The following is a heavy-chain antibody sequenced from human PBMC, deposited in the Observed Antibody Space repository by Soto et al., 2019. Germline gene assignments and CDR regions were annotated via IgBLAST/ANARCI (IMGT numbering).Heavy chain of an antibody. J-gene: IGHJ6*02. D-gene: IGHD6-6*01. V-gene: IGHV5-51*01. CDR2: IYPGDSDT. CDR1: GYSFASYW. CDR3: ARTRSFTLGFYYDGMDV. Sequence: GPSLKISCQASGYSFASYWNGWVPQMPGKDLEWMGIIYPGDSDTRYSPSFQGQVTISADKSLRTAYLQWTSLKASDTALYYCARTRSFTLGFYYDGMDVWGQGTTVTVSS.